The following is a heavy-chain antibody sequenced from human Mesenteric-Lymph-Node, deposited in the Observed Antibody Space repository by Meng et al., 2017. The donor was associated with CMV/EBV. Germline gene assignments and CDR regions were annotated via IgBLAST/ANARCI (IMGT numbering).Heavy chain of an antibody. Sequence: GESLKISCAASGFTFSSYWMSWVRQAPGKGLEWVANIKQDGSKKYYVDSVKGRFTISRDNAQNSMYLQMNSLRAEDTAMYYCAGGTYIDHYYGLGLWGQGTTVTVSS. V-gene: IGHV3-7*01. CDR3: AGGTYIDHYYGLGL. D-gene: IGHD3-9*01. CDR2: IKQDGSKK. J-gene: IGHJ6*02. CDR1: GFTFSSYW.